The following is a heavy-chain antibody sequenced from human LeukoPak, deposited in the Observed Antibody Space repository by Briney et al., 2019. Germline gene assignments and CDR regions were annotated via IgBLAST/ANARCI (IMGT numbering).Heavy chain of an antibody. J-gene: IGHJ4*02. D-gene: IGHD1-26*01. CDR1: GFTFSSYA. CDR3: AKALGGSYPDLRLDY. V-gene: IGHV3-30*18. Sequence: GGSLSLSCAASGFTFSSYAMHWVRQAPGKGRDWVAVIAYDGSGSYYAESVKGRFTISRDNSKNTLYLQMNSLRAEDTAVYYCAKALGGSYPDLRLDYWGQGTLVTASS. CDR2: IAYDGSGS.